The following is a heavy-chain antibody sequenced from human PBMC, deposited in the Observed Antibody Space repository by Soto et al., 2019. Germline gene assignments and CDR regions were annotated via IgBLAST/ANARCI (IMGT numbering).Heavy chain of an antibody. CDR3: ARDHYDILTGSSDYYYYGMDV. D-gene: IGHD3-9*01. Sequence: ASRKVSCKASGYTFTSYGISWVRQAPGQGLEWMGWISAYNGNTNYAQKLQGRVTMTTDTSTSTAYMELRSLRSDDTAVYYCARDHYDILTGSSDYYYYGMDVWGQGTTVTVSS. CDR2: ISAYNGNT. CDR1: GYTFTSYG. J-gene: IGHJ6*02. V-gene: IGHV1-18*01.